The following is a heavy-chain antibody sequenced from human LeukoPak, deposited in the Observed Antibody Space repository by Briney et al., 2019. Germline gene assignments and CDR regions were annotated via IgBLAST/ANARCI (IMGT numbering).Heavy chain of an antibody. CDR1: GGSISTYY. J-gene: IGHJ4*02. CDR3: ARESSSSAWYLGY. CDR2: IYYSGST. V-gene: IGHV4-59*01. D-gene: IGHD6-19*01. Sequence: SETLSLTCTGSGGSISTYYWSWIRQPPGKGLEWIGYIYYSGSTNYNPSLKSRVTISVDTSKNQFSLKLGSVTAADTAVYYCARESSSSAWYLGYWGQGTLVTVSS.